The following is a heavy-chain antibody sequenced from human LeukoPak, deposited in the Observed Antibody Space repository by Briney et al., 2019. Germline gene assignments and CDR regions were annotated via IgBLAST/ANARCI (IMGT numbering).Heavy chain of an antibody. J-gene: IGHJ4*02. CDR1: GFTFSSYG. Sequence: PGGSLRLSCAASGFTFSSYGMHWVRQAPGKGLEWVAVISYDGSNKYYADSVKGRFTISRDNSKNTLYLQMNSLRAEDTAVYYCAKDRVGEWLYYFDYWGQGTLVTVSS. V-gene: IGHV3-30*18. D-gene: IGHD3-10*01. CDR3: AKDRVGEWLYYFDY. CDR2: ISYDGSNK.